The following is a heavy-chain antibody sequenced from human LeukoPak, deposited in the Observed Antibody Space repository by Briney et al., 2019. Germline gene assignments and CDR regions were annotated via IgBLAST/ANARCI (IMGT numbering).Heavy chain of an antibody. V-gene: IGHV4-30-2*01. D-gene: IGHD3-10*01. Sequence: SETLSLTCTVSGGSISSGGYYWSWIRQPPGKGLEWIGYIYHSGTTYYNPSLKSRATISVDTSKNQFSLKLSSVTAADAAVYYCARVTHYYDSGSYPYWGQGTLVIVSS. CDR3: ARVTHYYDSGSYPY. CDR2: IYHSGTT. J-gene: IGHJ4*02. CDR1: GGSISSGGYY.